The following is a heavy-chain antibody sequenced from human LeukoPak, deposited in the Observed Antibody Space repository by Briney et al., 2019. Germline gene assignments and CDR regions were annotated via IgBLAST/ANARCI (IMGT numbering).Heavy chain of an antibody. V-gene: IGHV3-23*01. CDR3: VRQNYHYYTMDV. Sequence: GGSLTLSCAASGFTFNFYAMAWVRQAPGKGLDWVSAISGTGGSTYYSDSVKGRCTISRDNSKNTLFLQMSGLSAEDTAVYYCVRQNYHYYTMDVWGQGTTVTVSS. CDR2: ISGTGGST. CDR1: GFTFNFYA. J-gene: IGHJ6*02.